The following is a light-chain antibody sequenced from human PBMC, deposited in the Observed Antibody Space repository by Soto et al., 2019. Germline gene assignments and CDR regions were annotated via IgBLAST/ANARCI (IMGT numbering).Light chain of an antibody. J-gene: IGKJ1*01. V-gene: IGKV4-1*01. CDR2: WAS. CDR1: QSVLHTANNKNL. CDR3: HQRLGSSRT. Sequence: DIVMTQSPDSLAVSLGERATINCKSSQSVLHTANNKNLLAWYQQKPGQPPKLLISWASTRVSGVPDRFSGSGSGTDFALTSSSLQAEDVAVYYCHQRLGSSRTFGQGTKVEIK.